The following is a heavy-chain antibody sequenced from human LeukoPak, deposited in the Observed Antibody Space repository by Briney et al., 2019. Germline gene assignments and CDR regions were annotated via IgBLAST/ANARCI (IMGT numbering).Heavy chain of an antibody. D-gene: IGHD5-18*01. CDR2: ISYSGST. J-gene: IGHJ4*02. Sequence: SETLSLTCAVSGGSISPYYWMWIRQPPGKGLEWIGYISYSGSTSFNPSLKSRVTISLDTSTNQVSLKLRSVTAADTAVYYCARRRGYSYSDWGQGTLVTVSS. V-gene: IGHV4-59*01. CDR3: ARRRGYSYSD. CDR1: GGSISPYY.